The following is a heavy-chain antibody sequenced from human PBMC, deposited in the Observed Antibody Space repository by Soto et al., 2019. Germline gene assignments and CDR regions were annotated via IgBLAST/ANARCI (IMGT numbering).Heavy chain of an antibody. CDR3: ASLSPRHEFDY. CDR2: IYYSGST. V-gene: IGHV4-31*03. Sequence: QVQLQESGPGLVKPSQTLSLTCTVSGGSISSGGYYWSWIRQHPGKGLEWIGYIYYSGSTYYNPSLKGRVTISVDTSKNHFSLKLSSVTAADTAVYSCASLSPRHEFDYWGQGSLVTVSS. CDR1: GGSISSGGYY. J-gene: IGHJ4*02. D-gene: IGHD6-6*01.